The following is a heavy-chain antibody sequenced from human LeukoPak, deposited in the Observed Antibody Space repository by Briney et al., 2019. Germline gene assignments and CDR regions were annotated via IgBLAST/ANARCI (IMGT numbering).Heavy chain of an antibody. CDR3: ATWLTGWFDY. V-gene: IGHV1-24*01. D-gene: IGHD6-19*01. J-gene: IGHJ4*02. Sequence: ASVKVSCKVSGYALTELSMHWVRQAPGKGLEWMGGFDPEDGETIYAQKFQGRVTMTEDTSTGTAYMELSSLRSEDTAVYYCATWLTGWFDYWGQGTLVTVSS. CDR2: FDPEDGET. CDR1: GYALTELS.